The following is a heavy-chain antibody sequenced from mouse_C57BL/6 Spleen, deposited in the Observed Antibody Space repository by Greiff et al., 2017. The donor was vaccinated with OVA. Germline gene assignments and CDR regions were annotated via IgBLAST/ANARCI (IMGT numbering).Heavy chain of an antibody. D-gene: IGHD4-1*01. V-gene: IGHV1-18*01. J-gene: IGHJ4*01. CDR1: GYTFTDYN. CDR3: ARSTTGAAMDY. CDR2: INPNNGGT. Sequence: EVMLVESGPELVKPGASVKIPCKASGYTFTDYNMDWVKQSHGKSLEWIGDINPNNGGTIYNQKFKGKATLTVDKSSSTAYMELRSLTSEDTAVYYCARSTTGAAMDYWGQGTSVTVSS.